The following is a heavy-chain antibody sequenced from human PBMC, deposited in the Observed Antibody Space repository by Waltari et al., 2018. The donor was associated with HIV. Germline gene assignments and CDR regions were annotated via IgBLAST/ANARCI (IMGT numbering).Heavy chain of an antibody. CDR3: STSRPGAMFGDA. CDR2: MNPSTGNA. CDR1: GYPLTHSD. J-gene: IGHJ5*02. D-gene: IGHD3-3*01. Sequence: QGPLVQSGAAVKQSGASVRISCKDSGYPLTHSDINWLRQAPGQGLEWMGWMNPSTGNAGYAHNFQGRVTMTRDIPINTAYMELSGLTSHDTAVYYCSTSRPGAMFGDAWGQGTLVTVSS. V-gene: IGHV1-8*02.